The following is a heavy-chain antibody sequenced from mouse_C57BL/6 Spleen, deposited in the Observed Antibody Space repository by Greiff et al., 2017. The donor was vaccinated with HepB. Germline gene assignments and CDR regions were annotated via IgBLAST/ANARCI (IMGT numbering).Heavy chain of an antibody. CDR2: INPNNGGT. CDR3: ARLYYGNCGGYFDV. CDR1: GYTFTDYY. V-gene: IGHV1-26*01. J-gene: IGHJ1*03. Sequence: EVQLQQSGPELVKPGASVKISCKASGYTFTDYYMNWVKQSHGKSLEWIGDINPNNGGTSYNQKFKGKATLTVDKSSSAAYMELRSLTSEESAVYCCARLYYGNCGGYFDVWGTGTTVTVSS. D-gene: IGHD2-1*01.